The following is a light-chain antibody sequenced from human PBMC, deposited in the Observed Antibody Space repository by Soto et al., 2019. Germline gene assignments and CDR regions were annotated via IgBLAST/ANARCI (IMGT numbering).Light chain of an antibody. CDR2: GAS. V-gene: IGKV3-15*01. CDR1: QSVISN. J-gene: IGKJ1*01. CDR3: QQSDDSPGT. Sequence: EIVMTQSPATLSVSPGERATLSCRASQSVISNLAWYQQKPGQAPRLLIYGASTRATGIPARFSGSGSGADFTLTISRLEPEDFAVYYCQQSDDSPGTFGQGTKVDIK.